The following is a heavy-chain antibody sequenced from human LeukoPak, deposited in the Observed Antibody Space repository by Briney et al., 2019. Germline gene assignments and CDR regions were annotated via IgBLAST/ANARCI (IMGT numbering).Heavy chain of an antibody. J-gene: IGHJ6*02. Sequence: PGGSLRLSCAASGFTLNGYGMHWVRQAPGEGLVWVSRIDPDGSTTNYAESVKGRFTTSRDNAKNTMYLQMNSLRAEDTALYYCTRVQAGRSGLMDVWGRGTTVTVSS. D-gene: IGHD2-8*02. CDR2: IDPDGSTT. CDR1: GFTLNGYG. CDR3: TRVQAGRSGLMDV. V-gene: IGHV3-74*01.